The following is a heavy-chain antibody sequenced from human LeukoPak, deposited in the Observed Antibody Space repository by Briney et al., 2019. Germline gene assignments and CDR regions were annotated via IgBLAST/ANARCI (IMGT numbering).Heavy chain of an antibody. D-gene: IGHD3-9*01. CDR1: GYTFTGYY. CDR2: INPNSGGT. Sequence: ASVKVSCKASGYTFTGYYMHWVRQAPGQGLEWMGWINPNSGGTNYAQKFQGRVTMTRDTSISTAYMELSRLRSDDTAVYYCARGSYDILTGYPPFDYWGQGTLVTVSS. J-gene: IGHJ4*02. CDR3: ARGSYDILTGYPPFDY. V-gene: IGHV1-2*02.